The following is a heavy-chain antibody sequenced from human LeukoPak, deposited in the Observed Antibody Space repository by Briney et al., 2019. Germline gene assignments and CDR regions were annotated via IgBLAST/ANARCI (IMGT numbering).Heavy chain of an antibody. CDR1: GFTFSSYW. Sequence: GGSLRLSCAASGFTFSSYWMHWVRQAPGKGLEWVSSISSSSSYIYYADSVKGRFTISRDNAKNSLYLQMNSLRAEDTAVYYCARGDPYAIFGVVSYWGQGTLVTVSS. J-gene: IGHJ4*02. CDR3: ARGDPYAIFGVVSY. V-gene: IGHV3-21*01. D-gene: IGHD3-3*01. CDR2: ISSSSSYI.